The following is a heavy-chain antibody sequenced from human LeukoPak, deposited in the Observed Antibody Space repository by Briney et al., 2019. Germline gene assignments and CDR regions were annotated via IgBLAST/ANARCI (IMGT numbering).Heavy chain of an antibody. Sequence: ASVKVSCKASGYTFTSHGISWVRQAPGQGLEWMGWISAYNGNTNYAQKLQGRVTMTTDTSTSTAYMELRSLRSDDTAVYYCARGLYYYDSSGSSFDYWGQGTLVTVSS. CDR1: GYTFTSHG. CDR2: ISAYNGNT. CDR3: ARGLYYYDSSGSSFDY. J-gene: IGHJ4*02. D-gene: IGHD3-22*01. V-gene: IGHV1-18*01.